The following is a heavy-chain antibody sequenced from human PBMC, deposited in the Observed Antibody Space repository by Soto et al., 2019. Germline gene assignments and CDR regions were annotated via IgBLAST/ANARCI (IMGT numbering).Heavy chain of an antibody. Sequence: GGSLRLSCAASGFTFSSYGMHWVRQAPGKGLEWVAVIWYDGSNKYYADSVKGRFTISRDNSKNTLYLQMNSLRAEDMAVYYCARDALHGSGRSTTRELIYGMDVWGQGTTVTVSS. J-gene: IGHJ6*02. CDR2: IWYDGSNK. CDR1: GFTFSSYG. D-gene: IGHD3-10*01. CDR3: ARDALHGSGRSTTRELIYGMDV. V-gene: IGHV3-33*01.